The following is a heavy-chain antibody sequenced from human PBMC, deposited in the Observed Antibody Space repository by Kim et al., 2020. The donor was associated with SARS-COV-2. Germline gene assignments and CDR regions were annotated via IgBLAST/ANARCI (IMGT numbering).Heavy chain of an antibody. J-gene: IGHJ4*02. CDR1: GGSISSYY. Sequence: SETLSLTCTVSGGSISSYYWSWIRQPPGKGLEWIGYIYYSGSTNYNPSLKSRVTISVDTSKNQFSLKLSSVTAADTAVYYCAYSSGWDDHFDYWGQGTLVTVSS. CDR2: IYYSGST. V-gene: IGHV4-59*01. CDR3: AYSSGWDDHFDY. D-gene: IGHD6-19*01.